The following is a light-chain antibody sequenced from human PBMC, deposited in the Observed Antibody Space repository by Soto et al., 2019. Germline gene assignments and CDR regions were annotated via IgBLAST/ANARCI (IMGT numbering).Light chain of an antibody. CDR1: RSDVCAYNY. CDR3: SSFTSRFTFV. CDR2: EVT. Sequence: QSALTQPASVSGSPGQSIAISCTGTRSDVCAYNYVSWYQQHPGKAPKLMISEVTNRPSGVSDRFSGSKSGNTASLTISGLQAEDEADYYCSSFTSRFTFVFGTGTKSPS. V-gene: IGLV2-14*01. J-gene: IGLJ1*01.